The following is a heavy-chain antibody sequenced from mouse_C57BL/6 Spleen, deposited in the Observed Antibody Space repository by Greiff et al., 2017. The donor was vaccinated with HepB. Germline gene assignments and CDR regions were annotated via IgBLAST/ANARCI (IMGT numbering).Heavy chain of an antibody. Sequence: EVQVVESGGGLVKPGGSLKLSCAASGFTFSSYAMSWVRQTPEKRLEWVATISDGGSYTYYPDNVKGRFTISRDNAKNNLYLQMSHLKSEDTAMYYCARGGIYYYGSSLTKNFDVWGTGTTVTVSS. D-gene: IGHD1-1*01. V-gene: IGHV5-4*01. CDR1: GFTFSSYA. CDR2: ISDGGSYT. J-gene: IGHJ1*03. CDR3: ARGGIYYYGSSLTKNFDV.